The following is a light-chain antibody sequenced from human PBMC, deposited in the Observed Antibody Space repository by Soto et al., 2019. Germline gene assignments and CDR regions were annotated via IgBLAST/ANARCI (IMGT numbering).Light chain of an antibody. CDR1: HSVSSSY. J-gene: IGKJ5*01. Sequence: EVVLTRSPGTLSLSPRERATLSCRAIHSVSSSYVAWYQQKRGQAPRLLMYGASSRATGIPDRFSAWGSGTDFTLTISRVDPADFALYYCQQYFTSPITFGQGTRLEIK. CDR3: QQYFTSPIT. V-gene: IGKV3-20*01. CDR2: GAS.